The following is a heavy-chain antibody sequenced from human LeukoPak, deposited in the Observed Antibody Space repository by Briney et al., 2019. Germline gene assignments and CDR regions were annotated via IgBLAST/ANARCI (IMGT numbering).Heavy chain of an antibody. D-gene: IGHD6-19*01. Sequence: GGSLRLSCAASGFTFSSYWMSWVRQAPGKGLEWVANIKQDGSEKYYVDSVKGRFTISRDNAKNSLYLQMNSLRAEDTAVYYCARERYYSGWSEGKAIIYWGQGTLVTVSS. V-gene: IGHV3-7*01. CDR3: ARERYYSGWSEGKAIIY. J-gene: IGHJ4*02. CDR1: GFTFSSYW. CDR2: IKQDGSEK.